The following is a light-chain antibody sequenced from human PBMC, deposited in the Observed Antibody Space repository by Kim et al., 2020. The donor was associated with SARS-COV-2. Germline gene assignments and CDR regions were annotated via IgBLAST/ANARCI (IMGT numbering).Light chain of an antibody. J-gene: IGKJ2*01. V-gene: IGKV1-5*03. Sequence: DTQMTQSPSTLSASVGDRVTITCRASQSISWWLAWYQQKPGKAPKLLIYKASTLESGVPSRFSGSASGTEFTLTISSLQPDDFATYYCQQYNGYHTFGQGTKLEI. CDR3: QQYNGYHT. CDR2: KAS. CDR1: QSISWW.